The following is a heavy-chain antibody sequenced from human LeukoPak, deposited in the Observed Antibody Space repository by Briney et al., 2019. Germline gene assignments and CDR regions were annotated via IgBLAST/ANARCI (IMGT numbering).Heavy chain of an antibody. Sequence: SETLSLTCAVSGYSISSSNWWGWIRQPPGKGLEWIGYIYYSGSTYYNPSLKSRVTMSVDTSKNQFSLKLSSVTAADTAVHYCARSTVSPLYGMDVWGQGTTVTVSS. J-gene: IGHJ6*02. CDR1: GYSISSSNW. V-gene: IGHV4-28*01. CDR2: IYYSGST. D-gene: IGHD4-17*01. CDR3: ARSTVSPLYGMDV.